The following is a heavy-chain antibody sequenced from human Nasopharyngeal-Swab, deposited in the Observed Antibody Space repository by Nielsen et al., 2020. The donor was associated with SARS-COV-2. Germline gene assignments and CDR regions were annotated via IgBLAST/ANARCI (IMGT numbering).Heavy chain of an antibody. CDR1: GFTFSSYG. CDR2: ISYDGSNK. V-gene: IGHV3-30*03. D-gene: IGHD2-15*01. CDR3: ARAVGSGMDV. J-gene: IGHJ6*02. Sequence: GESLKISCAASGFTFSSYGMHWVRQAPGKGLEWVAVISYDGSNKYYADSVKGRFTISRDNSKNTLYLQMNSLRAEDTAVYYCARAVGSGMDVWGQGTTVTVSS.